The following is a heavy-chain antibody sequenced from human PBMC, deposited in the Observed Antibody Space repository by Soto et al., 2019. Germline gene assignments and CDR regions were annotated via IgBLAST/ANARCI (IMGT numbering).Heavy chain of an antibody. CDR1: GFTFSSYV. J-gene: IGHJ4*02. V-gene: IGHV3-30*04. CDR3: ARDPDFDFWSGYQNYFDY. Sequence: GGSLRLSCAASGFTFSSYVMHWVRQAPGKGLEWVAVISDDGRTKNNADSVKGRFTISRDNSKNTLYLQMNSLRAEDTAVYYCARDPDFDFWSGYQNYFDYWGQGTLVTVSS. CDR2: ISDDGRTK. D-gene: IGHD3-3*01.